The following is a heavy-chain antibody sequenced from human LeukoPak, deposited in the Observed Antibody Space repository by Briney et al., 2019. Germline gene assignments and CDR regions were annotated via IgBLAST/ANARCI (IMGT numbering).Heavy chain of an antibody. D-gene: IGHD1-1*01. CDR1: GFTFSSYS. CDR3: AGDLISEDSTGTTDY. J-gene: IGHJ4*02. Sequence: PGGSLRLSCAASGFTFSSYSMNWVRQAPGKGLEWVSSISSSSSYIYYADSVKGRFTISRDNAKNSLYLQMNSLRAEDTAVYYCAGDLISEDSTGTTDYWGQGTLVTVSS. V-gene: IGHV3-21*01. CDR2: ISSSSSYI.